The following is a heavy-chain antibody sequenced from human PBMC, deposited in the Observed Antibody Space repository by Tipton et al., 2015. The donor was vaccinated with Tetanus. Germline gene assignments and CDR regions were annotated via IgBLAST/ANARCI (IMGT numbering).Heavy chain of an antibody. J-gene: IGHJ4*02. Sequence: TLSLTCSVSGASLRGGDHQWNWIRQSPGKGLEWLAYISYSGSTNSNYDLRSRITISVDTSKNQFSLRLNSVTAVDTAVYYCAKSDRVTRTSWYFHDWGQGTLVTVSS. CDR1: GASLRGGDHQ. D-gene: IGHD2-2*01. V-gene: IGHV4-61*08. CDR2: ISYSGST. CDR3: AKSDRVTRTSWYFHD.